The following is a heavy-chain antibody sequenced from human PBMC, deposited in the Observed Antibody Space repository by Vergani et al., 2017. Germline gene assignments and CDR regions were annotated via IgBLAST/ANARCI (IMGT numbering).Heavy chain of an antibody. CDR2: ISSGGGDI. J-gene: IGHJ1*01. V-gene: IGHV3-23*01. Sequence: EVQLLESGGGLVQPGGSRRPSCAGAGFTFDTYTMAYVRQAPGKGVEWVATISSGGGDIFYAGSVKGRFTISRDNSKNTLFLQMNSLKDEDTSVYYCTTACGLYYLHGEYFQYWGRGTLVSVSS. D-gene: IGHD3-10*01. CDR3: TTACGLYYLHGEYFQY. CDR1: GFTFDTYT.